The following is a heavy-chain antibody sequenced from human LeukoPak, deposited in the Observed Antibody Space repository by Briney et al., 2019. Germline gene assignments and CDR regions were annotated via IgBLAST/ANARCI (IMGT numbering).Heavy chain of an antibody. CDR1: GFTFSNYA. CDR3: AKGFLGLRDAFDI. J-gene: IGHJ3*02. CDR2: ISGSGGST. Sequence: PGGSLRLSCATSGFTFSNYAMSWVRQAPGKGLEWVSAISGSGGSTYYADSVKGRFTISRDNSKNTLYLQMNSLRAEDTAVYYCAKGFLGLRDAFDIWGQGTMVTVSS. D-gene: IGHD3-3*01. V-gene: IGHV3-23*01.